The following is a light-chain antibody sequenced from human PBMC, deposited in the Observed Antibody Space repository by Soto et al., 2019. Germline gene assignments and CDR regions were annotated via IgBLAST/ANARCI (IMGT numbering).Light chain of an antibody. V-gene: IGKV1-5*01. CDR3: QQFNGYPWT. Sequence: DIQMTQSPSTLSASVGDRVTVTCRASQTMNSWLAWYQQKPGQAPNLLIYDASTLESGVPSRFSGSGSGTEFTLTISSLQPDDSATYYCQQFNGYPWTFGQGTKV. J-gene: IGKJ1*01. CDR2: DAS. CDR1: QTMNSW.